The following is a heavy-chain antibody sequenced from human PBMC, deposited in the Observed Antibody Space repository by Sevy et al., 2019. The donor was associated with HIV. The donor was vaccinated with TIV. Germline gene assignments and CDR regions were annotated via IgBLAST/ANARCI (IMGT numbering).Heavy chain of an antibody. J-gene: IGHJ5*02. V-gene: IGHV3-23*01. CDR1: GFIFSSYI. CDR2: ISGRGETT. CDR3: AASSGRYAKFDP. Sequence: GGSLRLSCAASGFIFSSYIMSWVRQAPGKGLEGVSAISGRGETTYYADSVKGRFTLSRDNSNNTLYLQMSSLKAEDTAVYYCAASSGRYAKFDPWRQGILVTVSS. D-gene: IGHD3-16*01.